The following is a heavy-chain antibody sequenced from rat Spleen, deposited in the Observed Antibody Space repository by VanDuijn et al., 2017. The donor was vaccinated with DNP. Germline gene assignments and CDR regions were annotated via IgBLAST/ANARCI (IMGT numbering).Heavy chain of an antibody. V-gene: IGHV5-58*01. CDR2: ISSDGGGT. Sequence: EVQVVETGGGLVQPGRSLKLSCVASGFTFSSYWMFWVRQAPGKGLEWIATISSDGGGTSYSDSVKGRFTISRDNSEDTVYLQMNSLRSEDSATYYCVKDKWFYAMDAWGQGTSVTVSS. J-gene: IGHJ4*01. CDR3: VKDKWFYAMDA. D-gene: IGHD1-1*01. CDR1: GFTFSSYW.